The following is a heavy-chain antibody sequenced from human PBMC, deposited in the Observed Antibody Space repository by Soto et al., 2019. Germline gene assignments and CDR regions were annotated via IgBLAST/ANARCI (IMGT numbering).Heavy chain of an antibody. D-gene: IGHD2-15*01. CDR3: AKAQGGSYFDY. J-gene: IGHJ4*02. CDR1: GFTFNSYA. V-gene: IGHV3-23*01. CDR2: LSGSGGGT. Sequence: GVSRILSCAASGFTFNSYAMSWVRQAPGKGLEWVSTLSGSGGGTYYADSVKGRFTISRDNSKNMLYLQMNNLRAEDTAVYYCAKAQGGSYFDYWGQGTLVTVSS.